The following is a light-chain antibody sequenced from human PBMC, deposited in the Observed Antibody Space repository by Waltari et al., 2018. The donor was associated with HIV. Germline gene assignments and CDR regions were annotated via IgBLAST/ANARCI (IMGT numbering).Light chain of an antibody. J-gene: IGKJ1*01. V-gene: IGKV1-5*03. CDR3: LQYETYPRT. CDR2: KAS. CDR1: QSISGS. Sequence: DIQMTQSPSTLSASVGDRVTFTCRANQSISGSLAWYQQKPGEAPNVLLFKASNLETGVPSRFSASGSGTEFTLTINSLQPDDFATYYCLQYETYPRTFGQGTKVEVK.